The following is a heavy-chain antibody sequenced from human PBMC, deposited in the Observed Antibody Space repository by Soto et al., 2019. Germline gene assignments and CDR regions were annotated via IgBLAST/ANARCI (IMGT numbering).Heavy chain of an antibody. Sequence: KVSCKASGGTFSSYAISWVRQAPGQGLEWMGGIIPIFGTANYAQKFQGRVTITADESTSTAYMELSSLRSEDTAVYYCAASPYCTNGVCYGSWGQGTLVTVS. CDR3: AASPYCTNGVCYGS. J-gene: IGHJ5*02. CDR1: GGTFSSYA. D-gene: IGHD2-8*01. V-gene: IGHV1-69*01. CDR2: IIPIFGTA.